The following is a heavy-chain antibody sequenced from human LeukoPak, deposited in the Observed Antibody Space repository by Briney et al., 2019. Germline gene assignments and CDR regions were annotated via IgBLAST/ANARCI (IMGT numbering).Heavy chain of an antibody. CDR3: VTYNWEYEADY. CDR1: RFTFSNYW. J-gene: IGHJ4*02. D-gene: IGHD1-20*01. CDR2: IYNDGSST. Sequence: GGSLRLSCAASRFTFSNYWMHWVRQAPGKGLVWVSRIYNDGSSTSYADSVRGRFTVSRDNAKNTLYLQMNNLRPEDTATYYCVTYNWEYEADYWGQGTLVTVSS. V-gene: IGHV3-74*01.